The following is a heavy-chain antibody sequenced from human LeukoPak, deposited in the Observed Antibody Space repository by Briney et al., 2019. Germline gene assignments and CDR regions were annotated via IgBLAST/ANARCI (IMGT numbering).Heavy chain of an antibody. CDR3: AKGDYGDAGVAFDI. CDR1: GFPFSSYG. V-gene: IGHV3-23*01. Sequence: GGSLRLFCAASGFPFSSYGMHWVRQAPGKGLEWVSAISCSGDSKYYADSVKGRFTISRDNSKNTLYLQMNSLRAEDTAIYYCAKGDYGDAGVAFDIWGQGTMVTVTS. J-gene: IGHJ3*02. D-gene: IGHD4-17*01. CDR2: ISCSGDSK.